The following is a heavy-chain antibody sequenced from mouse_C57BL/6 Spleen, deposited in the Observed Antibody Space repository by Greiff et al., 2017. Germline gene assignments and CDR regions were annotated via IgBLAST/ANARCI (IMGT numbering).Heavy chain of an antibody. CDR3: TTLYYGSSYEGYFDV. CDR2: IDPENGDT. CDR1: GFNIKDDY. D-gene: IGHD1-1*01. V-gene: IGHV14-4*01. Sequence: EVQLQQSGAELVRPGASVKLSCTASGFNIKDDYMHWVKQRPEQGLEWIGWIDPENGDTEYASKFQGKATITADTSSNTAYLQLSSLTSEDTDVYYSTTLYYGSSYEGYFDVWGTGTTVTVSA. J-gene: IGHJ1*03.